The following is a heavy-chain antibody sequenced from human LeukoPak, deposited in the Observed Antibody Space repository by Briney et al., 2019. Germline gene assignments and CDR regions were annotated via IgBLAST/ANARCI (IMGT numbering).Heavy chain of an antibody. CDR3: ALSIAVAGTVTYFDF. CDR1: GYSFTSYW. D-gene: IGHD6-19*01. V-gene: IGHV5-51*01. J-gene: IGHJ4*02. CDR2: IYPGDSDI. Sequence: GESLKISCKGSGYSFTSYWIGWVRQMPGKGLEWMGIIYPGDSDIRYSPSFQGQVTISADKSISTVYLQWTSLKASDTAMYYCALSIAVAGTVTYFDFWGQGTLVTVSS.